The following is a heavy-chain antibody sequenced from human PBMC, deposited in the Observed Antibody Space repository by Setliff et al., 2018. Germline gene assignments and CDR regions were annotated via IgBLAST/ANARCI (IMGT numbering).Heavy chain of an antibody. V-gene: IGHV5-51*01. CDR1: GYSFTSYW. Sequence: GETLKISCKGSGYSFTSYWIGWVRQMPGKGLEWMGIIYPGDSDTRYSPSFQGQVTISADKSTSTAYMELSSLRSDDTAVYYCARMSGFQYMDVWGKGTTVTVSS. CDR3: ARMSGFQYMDV. D-gene: IGHD3-3*01. J-gene: IGHJ6*03. CDR2: IYPGDSDT.